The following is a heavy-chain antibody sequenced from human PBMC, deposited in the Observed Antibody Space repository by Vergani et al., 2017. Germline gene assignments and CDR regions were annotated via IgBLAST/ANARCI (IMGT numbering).Heavy chain of an antibody. D-gene: IGHD3/OR15-3a*01. Sequence: EVDLVESGGGLAQPGGSLRLSCEASGITFWKFGMHWVRQGPGKGLEWVSGISWNSGAVDYADSVRGRFTISRDNAKNSLFLEMNSLRFEDTAVYFCVADVPSQRSQIDFWGRGTLVTVSS. CDR1: GITFWKFG. CDR3: VADVPSQRSQIDF. V-gene: IGHV3-9*01. CDR2: ISWNSGAV. J-gene: IGHJ4*02.